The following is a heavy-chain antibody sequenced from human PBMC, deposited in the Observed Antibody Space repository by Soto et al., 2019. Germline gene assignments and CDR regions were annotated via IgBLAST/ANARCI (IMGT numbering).Heavy chain of an antibody. V-gene: IGHV3-48*03. CDR3: AREAGTTVTTDPSWFDP. J-gene: IGHJ5*02. CDR1: GFTFSSYE. Sequence: EVQLVESGGGLVQPGGSLRLSCAASGFTFSSYEMNWVRQAPGKGLEWVSYISSSCSTIYYADSVKGRFTISRDNAKDSLYLQMNSLIAEDTAVYYCAREAGTTVTTDPSWFDPWGQGTLVTVSS. D-gene: IGHD4-17*01. CDR2: ISSSCSTI.